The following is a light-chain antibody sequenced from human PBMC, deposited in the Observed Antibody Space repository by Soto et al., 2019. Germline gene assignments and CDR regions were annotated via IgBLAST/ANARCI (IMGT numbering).Light chain of an antibody. V-gene: IGKV3-20*01. CDR3: QQYDTSPPMYT. CDR2: ATS. CDR1: LSVDSTY. Sequence: EIVLTQSPCTLSLSPGERATLSCRASLSVDSTYLAWYQQEPDQSPRLLIYATSTRAAGIPDRFSGSGSGTDFTLTISRLEPDDVAVYYCQQYDTSPPMYTFGQGTKVDIK. J-gene: IGKJ2*01.